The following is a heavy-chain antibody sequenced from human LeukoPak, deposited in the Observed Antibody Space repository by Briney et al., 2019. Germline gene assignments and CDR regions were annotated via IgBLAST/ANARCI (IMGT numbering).Heavy chain of an antibody. CDR3: ARGYYDILTGYYPLGY. Sequence: ASVKVSCKASGYTFTGYYMHWVRQAPGQGLEWMGWINPNSGGTNYAQKFQGRVTMTRDTSISTAYMELSRLRSDDTAVYYCARGYYDILTGYYPLGYWGQGTLVTVSS. CDR1: GYTFTGYY. D-gene: IGHD3-9*01. CDR2: INPNSGGT. V-gene: IGHV1-2*02. J-gene: IGHJ4*02.